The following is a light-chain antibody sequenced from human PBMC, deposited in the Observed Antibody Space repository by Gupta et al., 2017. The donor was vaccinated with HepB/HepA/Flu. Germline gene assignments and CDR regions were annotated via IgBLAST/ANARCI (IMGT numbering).Light chain of an antibody. J-gene: IGKJ4*01. CDR2: GAA. CDR1: QSVSSSY. Sequence: EMVLKQSPGTLSLFPGERATLSCRARQSVSSSYLAWYQQKHGQAPRLLIQGAASRATGIPDRFSGSGTGSDFTLTISRRDPEDFAVYYCQRYDSSPPRLTFGGGTKVEIK. CDR3: QRYDSSPPRLT. V-gene: IGKV3-20*01.